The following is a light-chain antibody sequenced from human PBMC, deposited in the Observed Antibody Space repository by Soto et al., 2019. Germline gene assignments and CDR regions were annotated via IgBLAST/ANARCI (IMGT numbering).Light chain of an antibody. Sequence: QSVLTQPASVSGSPGQSITISCTGTSSDVGGYNYVSWYQQHPGKAPKLMIYEVSNRPSGVSNRFSGSKSGNKASLTISGLQAEDEADYYCSSYTSSSTLGVFGTGTKVTVL. J-gene: IGLJ1*01. CDR2: EVS. CDR3: SSYTSSSTLGV. V-gene: IGLV2-14*01. CDR1: SSDVGGYNY.